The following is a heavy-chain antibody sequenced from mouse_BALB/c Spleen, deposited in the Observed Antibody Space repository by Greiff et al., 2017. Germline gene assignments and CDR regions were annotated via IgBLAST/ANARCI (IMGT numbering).Heavy chain of an antibody. V-gene: IGHV1S81*02. CDR3: ASSYYSNYYAMDY. D-gene: IGHD2-5*01. J-gene: IGHJ4*01. Sequence: VQLQQPGAELVKPGASVKLSCKASGYTFTSYWMHWVKQRPGQGLEWIGEINPSNGRTNYNEKFKSKATLTVDKSSRTAYMQLSSLTSEDSAVYYCASSYYSNYYAMDYWGQGTSVTVSS. CDR1: GYTFTSYW. CDR2: INPSNGRT.